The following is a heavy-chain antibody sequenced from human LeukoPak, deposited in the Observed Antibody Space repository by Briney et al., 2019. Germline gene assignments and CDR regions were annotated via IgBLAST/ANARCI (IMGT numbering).Heavy chain of an antibody. D-gene: IGHD3-3*01. CDR1: GGSISSGDYY. Sequence: SETLSLTCTVSGGSISSGDYYWSWIRQPPGKGLEWIGYIYYSGSTYYNPSLKSRVTISVDTSRNQFSLKLGSVTAADAAVYYCARDRRSLYDFWSGYYMGGYFDYWGQGTLATVSS. J-gene: IGHJ4*02. CDR2: IYYSGST. CDR3: ARDRRSLYDFWSGYYMGGYFDY. V-gene: IGHV4-30-4*08.